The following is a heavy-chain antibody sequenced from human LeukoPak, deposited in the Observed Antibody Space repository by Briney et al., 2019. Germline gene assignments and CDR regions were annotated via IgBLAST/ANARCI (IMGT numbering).Heavy chain of an antibody. V-gene: IGHV3-21*01. J-gene: IGHJ6*02. D-gene: IGHD6-13*01. Sequence: PVGSLRLSCAASVFTFSIYSMNCARQAPAKGLEWVSSISSSSSYIYYADSLKGRFTISRDNAKNSLYLQMNSLRAEDPAVYYCARDRGAAAGMRGDYYYYGMDVWGQGTTVTVSS. CDR2: ISSSSSYI. CDR3: ARDRGAAAGMRGDYYYYGMDV. CDR1: VFTFSIYS.